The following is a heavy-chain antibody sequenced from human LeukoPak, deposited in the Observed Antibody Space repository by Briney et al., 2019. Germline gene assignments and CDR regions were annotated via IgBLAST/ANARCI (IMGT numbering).Heavy chain of an antibody. V-gene: IGHV4-4*07. CDR2: IYTSGST. CDR1: GGSISSYY. Sequence: PSETLSPTCTVSGGSISSYYWSWIRQPAGKGLEWIGRIYTSGSTNYNPSLKSRVTMSVDTSKNQFSLKLSSVTAADTAVYYCARRSSGWSSYYWYFDLWGRGTLVTVSS. CDR3: ARRSSGWSSYYWYFDL. J-gene: IGHJ2*01. D-gene: IGHD6-19*01.